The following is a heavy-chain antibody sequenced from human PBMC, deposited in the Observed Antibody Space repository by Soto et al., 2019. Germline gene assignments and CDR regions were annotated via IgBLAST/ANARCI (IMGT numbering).Heavy chain of an antibody. D-gene: IGHD1-1*01. J-gene: IGHJ5*01. CDR2: INAGNGNT. Sequence: ASVKVSCKASGYTFSRYAIHWVRQAPGQRLEWMGWINAGNGNTKNSQKFEGRVTLTTDTSANTVYMELSSLRFEDTALYYCARAQKYTNWFDSWGQGTLVTVSS. CDR1: GYTFSRYA. CDR3: ARAQKYTNWFDS. V-gene: IGHV1-3*01.